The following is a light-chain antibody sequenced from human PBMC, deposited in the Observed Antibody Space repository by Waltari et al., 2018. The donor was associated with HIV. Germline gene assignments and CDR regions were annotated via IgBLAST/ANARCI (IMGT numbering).Light chain of an antibody. CDR2: WAS. CDR3: QQYYTFVT. J-gene: IGKJ4*01. V-gene: IGKV4-1*01. CDR1: QTLLYTSNSKNY. Sequence: DIVMTQSPDSLAVSLGERATINCKSSQTLLYTSNSKNYLAWYQQKPRQPPKLLISWASTRESGVPDRFSGSGSGTDFTLTISSLQAEDVAVYYCQQYYTFVTFGGGTKVE.